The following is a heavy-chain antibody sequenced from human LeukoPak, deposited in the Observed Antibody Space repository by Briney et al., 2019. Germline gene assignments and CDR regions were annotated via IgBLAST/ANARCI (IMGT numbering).Heavy chain of an antibody. CDR3: ARVGAYYGSGSYYLAYGMDV. CDR2: INAGNGNT. V-gene: IGHV1-3*01. Sequence: ASVKVSCKASGYTFTSYAMHWVRQAPGQRLEWMGWINAGNGNTKYSQKFQGRVTITRDTSASTAYMELSSPRSEDTAVYYCARVGAYYGSGSYYLAYGMDVWGQGTTVTVSS. CDR1: GYTFTSYA. D-gene: IGHD3-10*01. J-gene: IGHJ6*02.